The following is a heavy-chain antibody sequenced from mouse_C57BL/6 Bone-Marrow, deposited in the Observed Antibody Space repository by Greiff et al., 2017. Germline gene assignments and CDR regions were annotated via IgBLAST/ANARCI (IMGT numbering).Heavy chain of an antibody. Sequence: VQLKQSGAELVRPGASVKLSCTASGFNFKDDYMHWVKQRPDQGLEWIGWIDPGNGDTEYASKFKGKATITADTSSNTAYLQLSSLTSEDTAVYYCTSLLRLASDYWGQGTTLTVSS. CDR3: TSLLRLASDY. J-gene: IGHJ2*01. V-gene: IGHV14-4*01. CDR2: IDPGNGDT. CDR1: GFNFKDDY. D-gene: IGHD1-2*01.